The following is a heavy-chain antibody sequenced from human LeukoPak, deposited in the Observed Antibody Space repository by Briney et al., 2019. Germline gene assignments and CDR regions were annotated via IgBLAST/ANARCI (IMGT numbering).Heavy chain of an antibody. J-gene: IGHJ6*03. D-gene: IGHD3-3*01. V-gene: IGHV3-30*02. CDR2: IRYDGSNK. CDR1: GFSFSDYG. CDR3: WKRAVVQFLKWSYFYYYMDA. Sequence: PGGSLRLSCAASGFSFSDYGMHWVRQTPGKGLEWVAFIRYDGSNKYYADSVKGRFTISRDNSENTVFLQMNSLRAEDMAVYYCWKRAVVQFLKWSYFYYYMDAWGKGTTVTVSS.